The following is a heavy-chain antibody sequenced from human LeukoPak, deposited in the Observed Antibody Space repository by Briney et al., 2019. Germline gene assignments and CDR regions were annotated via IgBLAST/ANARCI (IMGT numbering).Heavy chain of an antibody. CDR3: ARVWDQHEAFHI. V-gene: IGHV1-69*01. Sequence: ASVKVSCKASGGTFSSYAISWVRQAPGQGLEWMGGIIPIFGTANYAQKLQGSVTMTADECTSTAYMELSRLRCDDTAVYYWARVWDQHEAFHIWGQEPMVTVSS. CDR1: GGTFSSYA. CDR2: IIPIFGTA. D-gene: IGHD1-26*01. J-gene: IGHJ3*02.